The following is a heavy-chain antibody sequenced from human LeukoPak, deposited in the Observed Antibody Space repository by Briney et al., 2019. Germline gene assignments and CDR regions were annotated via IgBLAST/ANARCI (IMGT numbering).Heavy chain of an antibody. V-gene: IGHV3-23*01. J-gene: IGHJ4*02. CDR2: ISGSGGST. CDR3: ALQGRILTDY. D-gene: IGHD3-9*01. Sequence: GGSLGLSCAASGFTFSSYAMSWVRQAAGKGLEWVSAISGSGGSTYYADSVKGRFTISRDNSKNTLYLQMNSLRAEDTAVYYCALQGRILTDYWGQGTLVTVSS. CDR1: GFTFSSYA.